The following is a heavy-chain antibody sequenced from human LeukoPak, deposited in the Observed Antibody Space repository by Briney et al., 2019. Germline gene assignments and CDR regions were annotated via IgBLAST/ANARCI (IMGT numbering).Heavy chain of an antibody. D-gene: IGHD3-3*01. CDR2: IYHSGST. CDR3: ARLRCLGWVGGMGAYYYFIDV. J-gene: IGHJ6*03. Sequence: SETLSLTCAVSGGSISSSNWWSWVRQPPGKGLEGIGEIYHSGSTNYNPSLKSRVTISVDKAKNQFSLKLSSVTAADTAVYYCARLRCLGWVGGMGAYYYFIDVLGKGTTGTVSS. CDR1: GGSISSSNW. V-gene: IGHV4-4*02.